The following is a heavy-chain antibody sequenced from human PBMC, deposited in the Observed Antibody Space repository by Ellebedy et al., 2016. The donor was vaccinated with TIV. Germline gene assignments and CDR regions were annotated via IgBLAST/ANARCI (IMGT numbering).Heavy chain of an antibody. CDR3: ASLEDTAMSYGMDV. CDR1: GFVFSSNA. D-gene: IGHD5-18*01. Sequence: GESLKISCEASGFVFSSNALTWVRQAPGKGLEWVSSISDTGETTFYTDSVKGRFTVSRDDSKNTMFLQLNSLRVEDTAVYYCASLEDTAMSYGMDVWGPGTTVTVSS. CDR2: ISDTGETT. V-gene: IGHV3-23*01. J-gene: IGHJ6*02.